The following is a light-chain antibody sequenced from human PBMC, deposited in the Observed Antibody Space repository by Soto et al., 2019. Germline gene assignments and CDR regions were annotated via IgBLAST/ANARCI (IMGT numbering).Light chain of an antibody. CDR2: DVT. Sequence: QSVLTQPRLVSGSPGQSVSISCTGTISDVAGYNYVSWYQHHPGKAPKLLISDVTKRPSWVPDRFSGSTSGNTASLTISELQAEDEADYYCSSYAGNNNLVFGGGTKVTVL. CDR3: SSYAGNNNLV. V-gene: IGLV2-11*01. J-gene: IGLJ2*01. CDR1: ISDVAGYNY.